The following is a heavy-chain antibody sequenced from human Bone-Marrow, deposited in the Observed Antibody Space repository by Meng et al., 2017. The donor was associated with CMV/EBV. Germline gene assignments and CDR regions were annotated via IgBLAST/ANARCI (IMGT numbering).Heavy chain of an antibody. D-gene: IGHD4-23*01. CDR1: GFTFSSYA. CDR3: AKVRGNSPYYYGKDV. V-gene: IGHV3-23*01. J-gene: IGHJ6*02. CDR2: IRGSGGST. Sequence: GESLKISCAASGFTFSSYAMSWVRQAPGKGLEWVSGIRGSGGSTYYADSVKGRFTISRDNSKNTLYLQMNSLRAEDTAVYYCAKVRGNSPYYYGKDVWGQGTTVTVSS.